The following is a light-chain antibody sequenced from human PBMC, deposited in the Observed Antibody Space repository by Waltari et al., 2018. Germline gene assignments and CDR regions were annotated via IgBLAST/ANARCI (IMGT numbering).Light chain of an antibody. J-gene: IGLJ7*01. CDR1: SGSVSTTNF. Sequence: TVVTQEPSLSVSPGGTVTLTCGLSSGSVSTTNFPTWYQQTPGQAPRTLIYNINSRPSGVPDRFSGSIVGNKVALTITGAQADDESDYYCLLYMGRGISLFGRGTRLTVL. CDR3: LLYMGRGISL. V-gene: IGLV8-61*01. CDR2: NIN.